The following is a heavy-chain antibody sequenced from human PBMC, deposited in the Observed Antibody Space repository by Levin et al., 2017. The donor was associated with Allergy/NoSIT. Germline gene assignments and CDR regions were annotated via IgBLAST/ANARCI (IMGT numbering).Heavy chain of an antibody. CDR1: GFIFSDHY. Sequence: GSLRLSCAASGFIFSDHYMDWVRQAPGKGLEWVGRTRNKANSYTTEYAASVKGRFTISRDDSKNSLFLQMNSLIPEDTAVYYCARGGYSSTRHERRFYYGMDVWGQGTTVTVSS. V-gene: IGHV3-72*01. J-gene: IGHJ6*02. D-gene: IGHD6-13*01. CDR2: TRNKANSYTT. CDR3: ARGGYSSTRHERRFYYGMDV.